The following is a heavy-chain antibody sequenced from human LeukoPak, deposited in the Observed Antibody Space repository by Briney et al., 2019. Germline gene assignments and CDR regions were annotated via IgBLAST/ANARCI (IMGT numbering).Heavy chain of an antibody. Sequence: SETLSLTCTVSGGSISSGGHYWSWIRQHPGKGLEWIGYIYYSGSTYYNPSLKSRVTISVDTSKNQFSLKLSSVTAADTAVYYCARALLWFGELDVWGKGTTVTVSS. CDR1: GGSISSGGHY. V-gene: IGHV4-31*03. J-gene: IGHJ6*04. D-gene: IGHD3-10*01. CDR2: IYYSGST. CDR3: ARALLWFGELDV.